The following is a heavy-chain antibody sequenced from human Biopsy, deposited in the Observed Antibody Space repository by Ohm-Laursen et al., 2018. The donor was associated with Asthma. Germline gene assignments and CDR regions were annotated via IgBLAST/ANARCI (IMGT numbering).Heavy chain of an antibody. CDR3: ARTTYGHDGFDP. J-gene: IGHJ5*02. Sequence: TLSLTCTVSGVSINIGDYYWSWIRQHPVKGLDWIGHIYYSGSTYYNPSLKSRVSISLDTSKNQFSLSLTSVTAADTAVYYCARTTYGHDGFDPWGQGTLVTVSS. V-gene: IGHV4-31*03. CDR2: IYYSGST. CDR1: GVSINIGDYY. D-gene: IGHD4-17*01.